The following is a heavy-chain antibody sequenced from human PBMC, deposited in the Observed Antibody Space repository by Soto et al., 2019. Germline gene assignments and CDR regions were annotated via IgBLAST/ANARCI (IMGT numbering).Heavy chain of an antibody. CDR3: ARETRLRPDDYNSSGPNWFEP. D-gene: IGHD3-22*01. CDR2: IYYSGST. Sequence: SETLSLPCTLSAGSISSYYWSWIRQPPGKGTEWIGYIYYSGSTNYNRSLKSRVTISVDTSKNQFSLKLICVTAADTAVYHGARETRLRPDDYNSSGPNWFEPCGQRT. J-gene: IGHJ5*02. CDR1: AGSISSYY. V-gene: IGHV4-59*01.